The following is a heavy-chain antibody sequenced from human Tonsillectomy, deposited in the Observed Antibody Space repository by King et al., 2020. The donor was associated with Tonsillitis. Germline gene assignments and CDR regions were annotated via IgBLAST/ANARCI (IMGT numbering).Heavy chain of an antibody. CDR3: ARGIVHSSGFDY. J-gene: IGHJ4*02. CDR1: GGSISSGDYY. D-gene: IGHD3-22*01. V-gene: IGHV4-30-4*01. CDR2: IYFSGNT. Sequence: QLQESGPGLVKPSQTLSLTCTVSGGSISSGDYYWSWIRQPPGKGLEWIGYIYFSGNTYYNPSLKSRFTILVDTSKNQFSLKLNSVTAADTAVYYCARGIVHSSGFDYWGQGTLVTVSS.